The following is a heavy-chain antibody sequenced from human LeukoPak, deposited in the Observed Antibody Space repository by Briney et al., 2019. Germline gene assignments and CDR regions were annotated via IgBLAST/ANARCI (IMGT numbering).Heavy chain of an antibody. J-gene: IGHJ4*02. CDR3: ASRADYDFWSGLSY. V-gene: IGHV1-2*02. Sequence: ASVKVSCKASGYTFTGYYMHWVRQAPGQGREGMGWINPNSGGTNYAQKFQGRVTMTRDTSISTAYMELSRLRSDATAVYYCASRADYDFWSGLSYWGQGTLVTVSS. D-gene: IGHD3-3*01. CDR1: GYTFTGYY. CDR2: INPNSGGT.